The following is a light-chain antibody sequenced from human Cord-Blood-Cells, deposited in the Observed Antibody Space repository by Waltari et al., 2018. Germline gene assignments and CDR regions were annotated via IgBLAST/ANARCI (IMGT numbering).Light chain of an antibody. Sequence: DIQMTQSPSSLSASVGDRVPITCQASQDISNYLNWYQQKPGKAPKLLIYDASNLETGVPSRFSGSGSGTDFTFTISSLQPEDIATYYCQQYYNLPITFGQGTRLEIK. CDR1: QDISNY. CDR3: QQYYNLPIT. CDR2: DAS. J-gene: IGKJ5*01. V-gene: IGKV1-33*01.